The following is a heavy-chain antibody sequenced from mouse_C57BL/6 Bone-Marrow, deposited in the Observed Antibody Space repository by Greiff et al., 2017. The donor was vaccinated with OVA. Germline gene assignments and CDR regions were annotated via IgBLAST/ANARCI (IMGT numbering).Heavy chain of an antibody. CDR2: INPNNGGT. V-gene: IGHV1-22*01. CDR1: GYTFTDYN. CDR3: ARGGDYERGAMDY. J-gene: IGHJ4*01. Sequence: VQLKQSGPELVKPGASVKMSCKASGYTFTDYNMHWVKQSHGKSLEWIGYINPNNGGTSYNQKFKGKATLTVNKSSSTAYMELRNLTSEDSAVYYCARGGDYERGAMDYWGQGTSVTVSS. D-gene: IGHD2-4*01.